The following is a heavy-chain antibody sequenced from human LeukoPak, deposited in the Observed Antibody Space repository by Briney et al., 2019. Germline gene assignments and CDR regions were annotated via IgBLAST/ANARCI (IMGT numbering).Heavy chain of an antibody. J-gene: IGHJ4*02. CDR1: GFTFSSYA. CDR3: AKHRSGSYYGALGC. Sequence: GGSLRLSCAASGFTFSSYAMSWVRQAPGKGLEWVSSITGSGDNTYYADSVMGRFTISRDDSKNTLYLQMNSLRAEDTAVYYCAKHRSGSYYGALGCWGQGILVTVSS. D-gene: IGHD1-26*01. CDR2: ITGSGDNT. V-gene: IGHV3-23*01.